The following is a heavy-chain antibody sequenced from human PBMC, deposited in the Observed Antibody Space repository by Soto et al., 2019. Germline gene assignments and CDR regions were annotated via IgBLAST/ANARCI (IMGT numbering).Heavy chain of an antibody. D-gene: IGHD3-10*01. CDR2: IKSKTDGGTT. J-gene: IGHJ4*02. Sequence: SVSNAWMNWVHQAPGKGLEWVGRIKSKTDGGTTDYAAPVKGRFTISRDDSKNTLYLQMNSLKTEDTAVYYCTTDYYGSGSYPDYWGQGTLVTVSS. CDR3: TTDYYGSGSYPDY. CDR1: SVSNAW. V-gene: IGHV3-15*07.